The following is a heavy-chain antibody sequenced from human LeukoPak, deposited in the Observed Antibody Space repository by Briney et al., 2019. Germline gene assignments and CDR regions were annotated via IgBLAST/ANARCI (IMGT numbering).Heavy chain of an antibody. V-gene: IGHV1-2*02. D-gene: IGHD2-15*01. CDR3: ARVGGGPYYYYGMDV. Sequence: GASVKVSCKASGYTFTSYGISWVRQAPGQGLEWMGWINPNSGGTNYAQKFQGRVTMTRDTSISTAYMELSRLRSDDTAVYYCARVGGGPYYYYGMDVWGQGTTVTVSS. CDR2: INPNSGGT. J-gene: IGHJ6*02. CDR1: GYTFTSYG.